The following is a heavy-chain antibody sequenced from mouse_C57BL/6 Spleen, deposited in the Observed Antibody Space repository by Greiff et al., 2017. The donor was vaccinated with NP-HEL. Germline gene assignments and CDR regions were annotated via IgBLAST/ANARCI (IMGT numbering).Heavy chain of an antibody. D-gene: IGHD1-1*01. CDR1: GYTFTSYW. CDR2: INPSNGGT. CDR3: ARSGYYGSSPAWFAY. Sequence: VQLQQPGTELVKPGASVKLSCKASGYTFTSYWMHWVKQRPGQGLEWIGNINPSNGGTNYNEKFKSKATLTVDKSSSTAYMQLSSLTSEDAAVYYCARSGYYGSSPAWFAYWGQGTLVTVSA. J-gene: IGHJ3*01. V-gene: IGHV1-53*01.